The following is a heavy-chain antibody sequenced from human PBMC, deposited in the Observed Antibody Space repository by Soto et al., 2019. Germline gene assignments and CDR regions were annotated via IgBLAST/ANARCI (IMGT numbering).Heavy chain of an antibody. V-gene: IGHV3-23*01. CDR1: GFTFNSFA. CDR2: ISGSGDNT. Sequence: GESLKISCAASGFTFNSFAMSWVRQAPGKGLEWVSAISGSGDNTWFANSVKGRFTISRDNSKSTLYLQMNSLRAEDTALYYCAKSRGGSTGRTSDYWGQGTLVTVSS. J-gene: IGHJ4*02. D-gene: IGHD2-2*01. CDR3: AKSRGGSTGRTSDY.